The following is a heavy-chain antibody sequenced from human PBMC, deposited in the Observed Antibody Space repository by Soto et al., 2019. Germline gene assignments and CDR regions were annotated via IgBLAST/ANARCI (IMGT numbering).Heavy chain of an antibody. J-gene: IGHJ5*02. Sequence: HVQLQESGPGLVQPSETPSLTCTVSCDSLTSGSYYWSWNRQPPGQAPERIGYIYYSGNAKYSPTVEGRVTISIDTSKNQVCLRGNAVSAADTGVYYCARHADVAIFMALGHFKSWGEGTLGTVSS. CDR2: IYYSGNA. CDR3: ARHADVAIFMALGHFKS. V-gene: IGHV4-61*01. D-gene: IGHD5-12*01. CDR1: CDSLTSGSYY.